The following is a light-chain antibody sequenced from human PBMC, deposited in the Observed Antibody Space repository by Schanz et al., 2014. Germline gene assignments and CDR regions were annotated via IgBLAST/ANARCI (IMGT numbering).Light chain of an antibody. CDR2: EVS. J-gene: IGLJ2*01. V-gene: IGLV2-14*02. CDR3: SSYTSSSTLI. Sequence: QSALIQPPSVSGSPGQSVTISCTGTSSDVGSYNLVSWYQQHPGKAPKLMIYEVSKRPSGVPDRFSGSKSGNTASLTVSGLQAEDEADYYCSSYTSSSTLIFGGGTKLTVL. CDR1: SSDVGSYNL.